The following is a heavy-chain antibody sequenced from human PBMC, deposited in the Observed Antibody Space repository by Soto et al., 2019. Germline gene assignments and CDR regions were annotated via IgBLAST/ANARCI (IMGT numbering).Heavy chain of an antibody. CDR1: GGTFSSYA. CDR2: IIPIFGTA. CDR3: ARVDCGGDCYLEGDAFDI. J-gene: IGHJ3*02. V-gene: IGHV1-69*13. D-gene: IGHD2-21*02. Sequence: ASVKVSCKASGGTFSSYAISWVRQAPGQGLEWMGGIIPIFGTANYAQKFQGRVTITADESTSTAYMELSSLRSEDTAVYYCARVDCGGDCYLEGDAFDIWGQGTMVTVSS.